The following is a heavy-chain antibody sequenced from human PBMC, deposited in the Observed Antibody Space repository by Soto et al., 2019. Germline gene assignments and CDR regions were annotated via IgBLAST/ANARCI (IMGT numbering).Heavy chain of an antibody. Sequence: QVQVVQSGAEVKKPGSSVKVSCKASGDTFYNYAISWVRQAPGRGLEWMGGPIPIFGTANYAHKFQGRVTITADESASTAYMELSSVRSEDTAVYYCARTYSSASWGRYYYYYYGMDVWGQGTTVTVSS. D-gene: IGHD6-6*01. V-gene: IGHV1-69*01. J-gene: IGHJ6*02. CDR3: ARTYSSASWGRYYYYYYGMDV. CDR2: PIPIFGTA. CDR1: GDTFYNYA.